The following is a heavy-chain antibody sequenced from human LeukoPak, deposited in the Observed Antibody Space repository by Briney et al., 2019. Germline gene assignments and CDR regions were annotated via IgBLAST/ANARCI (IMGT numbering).Heavy chain of an antibody. J-gene: IGHJ6*01. V-gene: IGHV3-23*01. Sequence: GGSLRLSCAASGFTFSSYAMNWVRQAPGKGLEWVSAISGSGGSTYYADSVKGRFTISRDNSKNTLYLQMNSLRAEDTAVYYCAKSGYCSSTSCYPLEYYYYYYGMDVWGQGTTVTVSS. CDR3: AKSGYCSSTSCYPLEYYYYYYGMDV. D-gene: IGHD2-2*01. CDR1: GFTFSSYA. CDR2: ISGSGGST.